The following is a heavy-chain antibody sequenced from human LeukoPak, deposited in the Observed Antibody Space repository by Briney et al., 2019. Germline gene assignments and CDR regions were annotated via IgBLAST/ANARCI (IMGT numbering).Heavy chain of an antibody. V-gene: IGHV3-7*03. D-gene: IGHD3-22*01. J-gene: IGHJ4*02. CDR3: AKGPVAFEDSSGYSDY. CDR1: GFTFSSYW. CDR2: IKQDGSEK. Sequence: GGSLRLSCAASGFTFSSYWMTWVRQAPGKGLEWVANIKQDGSEKYYLDSVKGRFTISRDNAKNSLYLQMNSLRAEDTAVYYCAKGPVAFEDSSGYSDYWGQGTLVTVSS.